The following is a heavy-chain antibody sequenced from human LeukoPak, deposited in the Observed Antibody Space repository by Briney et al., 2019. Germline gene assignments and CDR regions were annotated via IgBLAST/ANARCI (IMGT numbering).Heavy chain of an antibody. Sequence: GGPLRLSCAASGFTVSSNYMTWVRQAPGKGLEWVSVIYSAGSTYYADSVKGRFTISRDNSKNTLYLQMNSLRAEDTAVYYCARVGYSSSFDYWGQGTLVTVSS. CDR1: GFTVSSNY. D-gene: IGHD6-13*01. CDR2: IYSAGST. J-gene: IGHJ4*02. V-gene: IGHV3-66*01. CDR3: ARVGYSSSFDY.